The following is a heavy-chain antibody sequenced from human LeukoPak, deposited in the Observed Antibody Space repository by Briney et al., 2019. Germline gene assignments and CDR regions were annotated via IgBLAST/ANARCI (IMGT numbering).Heavy chain of an antibody. CDR3: ARARDYYDSSNAFDI. J-gene: IGHJ3*02. V-gene: IGHV4-59*01. Sequence: SETLSLTCTVSGGSIGSYYWSWIRQPPGKGLEWIGYICYSGSTKYNPSLKSRVTISVDTSKNQFSLKLSSVTAADTAVYYCARARDYYDSSNAFDIWGQGTMVTVSS. CDR1: GGSIGSYY. CDR2: ICYSGST. D-gene: IGHD3-22*01.